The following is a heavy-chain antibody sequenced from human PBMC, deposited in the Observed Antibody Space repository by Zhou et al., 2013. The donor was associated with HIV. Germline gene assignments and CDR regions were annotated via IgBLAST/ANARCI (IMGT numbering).Heavy chain of an antibody. V-gene: IGHV1-46*01. D-gene: IGHD3-9*01. CDR2: INPSGGST. Sequence: QVQLVQSGAEVKKPGASVKVSCKASGYTFTSYYMHWVRQAPGQGLEWMGIINPSGGSTTYAQKFEGRITMTRDTTTRTVSLQLRSLRIDDTAVYYCVRVDSYVRPGPLAYWGQGTRLTVSS. J-gene: IGHJ4*02. CDR3: VRVDSYVRPGPLAY. CDR1: GYTFTSYY.